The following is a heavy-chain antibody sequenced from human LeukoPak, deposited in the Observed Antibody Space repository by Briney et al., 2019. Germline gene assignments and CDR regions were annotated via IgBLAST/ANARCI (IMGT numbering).Heavy chain of an antibody. Sequence: ASVKVSCKASGYTFTGYYMHWVRQAPGQGLEWMGWINPNSGGTNYAQKFQGRVTMTRDTSISTAYMELSRLRSDDTAVYYCARVSSRIVVVPAAMHAVFRYWGQETLVTVSS. CDR1: GYTFTGYY. CDR3: ARVSSRIVVVPAAMHAVFRY. J-gene: IGHJ4*02. V-gene: IGHV1-2*02. D-gene: IGHD2-2*01. CDR2: INPNSGGT.